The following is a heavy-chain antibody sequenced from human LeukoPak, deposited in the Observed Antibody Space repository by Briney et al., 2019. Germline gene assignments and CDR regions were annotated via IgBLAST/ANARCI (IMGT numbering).Heavy chain of an antibody. Sequence: PGGSLRLSCAASGFTLCSLAMHWVRQAPGKGLEWVSSSGTRSGTKYYADSVMGRFTISRDSAMNSVSLQINSLRAEDTAVYYCLLQMTYGELSDPDFRGQGTLVTVSS. CDR1: GFTLCSLA. CDR3: LLQMTYGELSDPDF. CDR2: SGTRSGTK. J-gene: IGHJ4*02. V-gene: IGHV3-21*01. D-gene: IGHD3-16*02.